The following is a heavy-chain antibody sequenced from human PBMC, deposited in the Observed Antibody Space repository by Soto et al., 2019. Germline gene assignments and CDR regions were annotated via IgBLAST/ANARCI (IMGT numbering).Heavy chain of an antibody. V-gene: IGHV3-73*02. CDR1: GFTFSGSV. D-gene: IGHD2-15*01. CDR2: IGMKTNNYAT. CDR3: SSHDCSGDSCQRPN. Sequence: EVQLVESGGGLVQPGGSLKLSCAVSGFTFSGSVIHWIRQASGKGLEWVGRIGMKTNNYATAYAASVKGRFSISRDDSGNMAYRQMNSLKTDATAVSYCSSHDCSGDSCQRPNWGQGTQVTVSS. J-gene: IGHJ4*02.